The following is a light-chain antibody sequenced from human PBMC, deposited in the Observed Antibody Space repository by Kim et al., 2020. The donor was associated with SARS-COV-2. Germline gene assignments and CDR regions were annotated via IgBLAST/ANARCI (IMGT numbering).Light chain of an antibody. Sequence: ASVGDRLTITCRASQGISNDLAWYQQKPGKVPKLLIFAASALQSGVPSRFSGSGSGTDFTLTISSLQPDDVATYYCQKYNGAPWTFGQGTKVDIK. CDR1: QGISND. J-gene: IGKJ1*01. CDR2: AAS. CDR3: QKYNGAPWT. V-gene: IGKV1-27*01.